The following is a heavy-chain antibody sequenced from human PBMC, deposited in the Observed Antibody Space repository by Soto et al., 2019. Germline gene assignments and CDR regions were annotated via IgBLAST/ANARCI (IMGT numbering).Heavy chain of an antibody. CDR3: ARGIWTMTRGAYYFDN. Sequence: ASVKVSCKASGYTFTNYAMQWVRQAPGQRLEWMGWINAGNGHTKYSQNFQGRVTITRDTSASTAYMELSSLISEDAAVYYCARGIWTMTRGAYYFDNWGQGTLVNVSS. D-gene: IGHD3-10*01. V-gene: IGHV1-3*01. J-gene: IGHJ4*02. CDR2: INAGNGHT. CDR1: GYTFTNYA.